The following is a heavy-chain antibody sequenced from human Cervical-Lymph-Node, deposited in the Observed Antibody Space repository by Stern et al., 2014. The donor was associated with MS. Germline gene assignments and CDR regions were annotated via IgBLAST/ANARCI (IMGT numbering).Heavy chain of an antibody. CDR2: ISDVGSSG. CDR1: GFTFGIYS. Sequence: VQLVESGGGVVQPGRSLRLSCAASGFTFGIYSMHWVRQTPGKGLEWVAAISDVGSSGHYTDSVKRRYTISRDNSNNSLILQMGSLRSEDTAVYFCARDETRRVVTDMQFWGQGTMVTVSS. CDR3: ARDETRRVVTDMQF. J-gene: IGHJ3*01. D-gene: IGHD2-21*02. V-gene: IGHV3-30-3*01.